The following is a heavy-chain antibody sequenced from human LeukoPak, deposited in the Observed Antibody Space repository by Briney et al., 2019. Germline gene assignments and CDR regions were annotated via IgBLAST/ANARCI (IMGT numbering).Heavy chain of an antibody. D-gene: IGHD3-16*02. CDR3: SIDLYVWGSYRLFDY. Sequence: GGSLRLSCAASGFTFSSYGMHWVRQAPGKGLEWVAVICYDGSNKYYADSVKRRFTISRDNTKNTLYMQMNSLRADDTAVYYCSIDLYVWGSYRLFDYWGQGTGVTVSS. J-gene: IGHJ4*02. CDR2: ICYDGSNK. V-gene: IGHV3-33*01. CDR1: GFTFSSYG.